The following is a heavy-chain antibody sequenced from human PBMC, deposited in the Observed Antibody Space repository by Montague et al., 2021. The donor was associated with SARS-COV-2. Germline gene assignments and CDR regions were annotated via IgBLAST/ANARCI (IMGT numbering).Heavy chain of an antibody. V-gene: IGHV4-59*01. CDR3: AGGSSLSQGDSYYYYYLDV. CDR2: IFYSGST. CDR1: GGSISRYY. Sequence: SETLSLTCTVSGGSISRYYWSWIRQPPGKGLEWIGYIFYSGSTNYNPSLKSRVTISVDTSKNQPSLKLSAVTAADTAVYYCAGGSSLSQGDSYYYYYLDVWGTGTTVSVAS. D-gene: IGHD3-16*01. J-gene: IGHJ6*03.